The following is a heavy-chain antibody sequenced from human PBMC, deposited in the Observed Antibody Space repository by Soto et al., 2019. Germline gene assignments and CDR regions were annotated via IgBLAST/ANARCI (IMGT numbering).Heavy chain of an antibody. CDR1: GGSFSGYY. CDR2: INHSGST. V-gene: IGHV4-34*01. Sequence: SETLSLTCAVYGGSFSGYYWSWIRQPPGKGLEWIGEINHSGSTNYNPSLKSRVTISVDTSKNQFSLKLSSVTAADTAVYYCARGILYYFDYWGQGTLVTAPQ. J-gene: IGHJ4*02. CDR3: ARGILYYFDY.